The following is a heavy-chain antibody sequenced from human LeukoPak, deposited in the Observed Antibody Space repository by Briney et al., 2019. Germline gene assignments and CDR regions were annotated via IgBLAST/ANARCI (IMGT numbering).Heavy chain of an antibody. CDR1: GSTFSSYS. CDR3: VRDDGDSQYYYYYGMDV. J-gene: IGHJ6*02. V-gene: IGHV3-21*01. D-gene: IGHD4-17*01. CDR2: ISSSSRYI. Sequence: GGSLRLSCAASGSTFSSYSMNWVRQAPGKGLEWVSTISSSSRYIYYADSLKGRFTISRDNAKNSLYLQMNGLRAEDTAVYYCVRDDGDSQYYYYYGMDVWGQGTTVTVSS.